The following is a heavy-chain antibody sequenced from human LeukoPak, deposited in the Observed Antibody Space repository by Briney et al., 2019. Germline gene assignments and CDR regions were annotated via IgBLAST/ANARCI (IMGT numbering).Heavy chain of an antibody. CDR1: GFTFSSYW. J-gene: IGHJ4*02. CDR2: IKQDGSEK. CDR3: GRGGGGATFY. D-gene: IGHD1-26*01. Sequence: GGSLRLSCAASGFTFSSYWRSWVRQAPGKGLEWVANIKQDGSEKYYVDSVKGRFTISRDNAKNSLYLQMNSLRAEDTAGCSWGRGGGGATFYWGQGTLVTVSS. V-gene: IGHV3-7*04.